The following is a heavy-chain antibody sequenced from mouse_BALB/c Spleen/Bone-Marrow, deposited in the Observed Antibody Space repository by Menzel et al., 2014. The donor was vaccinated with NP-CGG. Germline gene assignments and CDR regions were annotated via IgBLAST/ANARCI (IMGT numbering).Heavy chain of an antibody. CDR3: ARGGSASFDS. V-gene: IGHV7-1*02. CDR2: SRSKANDYTT. D-gene: IGHD6-1*01. CDR1: GFTFSDFY. Sequence: EVQVVESGGGLVQPGGSLRLSCAASGFTFSDFYMEWVRQPPGKGLEWIAASRSKANDYTTVYSASVKGRFIVSRDTSQTSLSLQMNALRAEATAIYYCARGGSASFDSWGQGPPLPVS. J-gene: IGHJ2*01.